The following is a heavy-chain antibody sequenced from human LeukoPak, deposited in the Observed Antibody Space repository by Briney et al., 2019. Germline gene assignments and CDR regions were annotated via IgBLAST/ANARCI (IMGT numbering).Heavy chain of an antibody. J-gene: IGHJ5*02. V-gene: IGHV3-7*01. D-gene: IGHD2-2*01. CDR3: ATSSNAPGNH. CDR1: GFTFNSYW. CDR2: IKEDGSAQ. Sequence: GGSLRLSCAASGFTFNSYWMSWVRQAAGKGLEWVANIKEDGSAQYYVDSVKGRFTISRDNAKNSLNLQMNSLRAEDTAVYYCATSSNAPGNHWGQGTLVTVSS.